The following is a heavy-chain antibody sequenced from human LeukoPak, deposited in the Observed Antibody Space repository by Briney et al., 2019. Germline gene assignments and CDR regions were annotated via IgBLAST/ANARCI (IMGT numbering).Heavy chain of an antibody. V-gene: IGHV4-59*12. CDR3: ARERETDYRFDP. CDR2: IYYSGST. CDR1: GGSISSYY. D-gene: IGHD4/OR15-4a*01. Sequence: SETLSLTCTVSGGSISSYYWSWIRQPPGKGRGGIGYIYYSGSTNYTPSLTSRVTISVDTSKTQFSLKLSSVTAADTAVYYCARERETDYRFDPWGQGTLVTVSS. J-gene: IGHJ5*02.